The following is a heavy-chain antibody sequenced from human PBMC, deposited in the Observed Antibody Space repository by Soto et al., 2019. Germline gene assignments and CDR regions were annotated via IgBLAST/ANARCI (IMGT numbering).Heavy chain of an antibody. CDR3: VRDGTKTLRDWFDP. CDR2: IYATGTT. CDR1: GASTSGFY. Sequence: PSETLSLTCTVSGASTSGFYWSWIRKSAGKGLEWIGRIYATGTTGYNPSLKSRVMMSVDTSKKQFSLKLRSVTAADTAVYYCVRDGTKTLRDWFDPWGQGISVTVSS. D-gene: IGHD1-1*01. V-gene: IGHV4-4*07. J-gene: IGHJ5*02.